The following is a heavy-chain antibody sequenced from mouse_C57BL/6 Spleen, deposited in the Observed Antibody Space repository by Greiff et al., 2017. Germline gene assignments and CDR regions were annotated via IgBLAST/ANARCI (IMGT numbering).Heavy chain of an antibody. Sequence: DVMLVESGGGLVKPGGSLKLSCAASGFTFSSYTMSWVRQTPEKRLEWVATISGGGGNTYYPDSVKGRFTISRDNAKNTLYLQMSSLRSEDTALYYCASLYYYGSSHWYFDVWGTGTTVTVSS. D-gene: IGHD1-1*01. CDR2: ISGGGGNT. J-gene: IGHJ1*03. CDR3: ASLYYYGSSHWYFDV. V-gene: IGHV5-9*01. CDR1: GFTFSSYT.